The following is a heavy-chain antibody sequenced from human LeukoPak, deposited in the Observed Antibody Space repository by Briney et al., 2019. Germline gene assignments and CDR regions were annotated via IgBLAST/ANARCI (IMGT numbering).Heavy chain of an antibody. Sequence: HPGGSLRLSCAASGFTFSTYGMHWVRQAPGKGLEWVSVISYDGTNKYYADSVKGRFTISRDNSQNTLYLQMNSLRAEDTAVYYCAKAVDHYYYYMDVWGKGTTVTVSS. CDR2: ISYDGTNK. CDR1: GFTFSTYG. CDR3: AKAVDHYYYYMDV. D-gene: IGHD2-15*01. V-gene: IGHV3-30*18. J-gene: IGHJ6*03.